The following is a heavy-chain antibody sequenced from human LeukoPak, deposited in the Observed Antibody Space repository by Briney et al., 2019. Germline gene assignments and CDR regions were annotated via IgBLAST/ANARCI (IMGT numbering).Heavy chain of an antibody. D-gene: IGHD6-25*01. CDR1: GFSFTTYW. Sequence: GESLRLSCTASGFSFTTYWLSWVRQAPGKGLEWVANVRQDGGEQQYADSLRGRFTISRDNAKNSVYLQMNSLRAEDTAVYFCARDRVGGFFDHWGRGTQVTVSS. CDR2: VRQDGGEQ. V-gene: IGHV3-7*04. J-gene: IGHJ4*02. CDR3: ARDRVGGFFDH.